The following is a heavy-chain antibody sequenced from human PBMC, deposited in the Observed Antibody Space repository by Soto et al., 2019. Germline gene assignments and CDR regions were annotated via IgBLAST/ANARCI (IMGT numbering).Heavy chain of an antibody. CDR3: AKSSQSEPALVTMFRGVIDY. J-gene: IGHJ4*02. V-gene: IGHV3-23*01. CDR1: GFTFSSYA. CDR2: ISGSGGST. D-gene: IGHD3-10*01. Sequence: EVQLLESGGGLVQPGGSLRLSCAASGFTFSSYAMSWVRQAPGKGLEWVSAISGSGGSTYYADSVKGRFTISRDNSKNTQYLQLTSLGAEYTDVYYCAKSSQSEPALVTMFRGVIDYWGQGTLVTVSS.